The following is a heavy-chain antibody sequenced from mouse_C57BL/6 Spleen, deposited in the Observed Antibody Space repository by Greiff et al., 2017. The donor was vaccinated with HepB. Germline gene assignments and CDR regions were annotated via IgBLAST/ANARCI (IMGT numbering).Heavy chain of an antibody. CDR1: GYTFTSYW. J-gene: IGHJ4*01. D-gene: IGHD1-1*01. V-gene: IGHV1-53*01. CDR3: ARVYYGSSSYYYAMDY. CDR2: INPSNGGT. Sequence: VQLQQSGTELVKPGASVKLSCKASGYTFTSYWMHWVKQRPGQGLEWIGNINPSNGGTNYNEKFKSKATLTVDKSSSTAYMQLSSLTSEDSAVYYCARVYYGSSSYYYAMDYWGQGTSVTVSS.